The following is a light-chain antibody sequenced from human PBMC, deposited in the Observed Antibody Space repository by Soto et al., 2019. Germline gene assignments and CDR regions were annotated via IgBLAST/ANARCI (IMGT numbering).Light chain of an antibody. CDR3: QQYGGSPRT. Sequence: EIVLTQSPCTLSLSPGERATLSCRASQSVSSSSLAWYQQKRGQAPRLLIHGASNRATGIPDRFSGSWSGTDFTLTISRLEPEAFAVYYCQQYGGSPRTFGQGTKVEGK. CDR2: GAS. J-gene: IGKJ1*01. CDR1: QSVSSSS. V-gene: IGKV3-20*01.